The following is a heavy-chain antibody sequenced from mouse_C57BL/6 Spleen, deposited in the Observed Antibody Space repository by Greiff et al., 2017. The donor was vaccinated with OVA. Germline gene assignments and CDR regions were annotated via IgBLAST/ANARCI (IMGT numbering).Heavy chain of an antibody. CDR3: ASLYDGAMDY. D-gene: IGHD2-3*01. CDR2: ISSGGSYT. V-gene: IGHV5-6*01. J-gene: IGHJ4*01. Sequence: EVLRVESGGDLVKPGGSLKLSCAASGFTFSSYGMSWVRQTPDKRLEWVATISSGGSYTYYPDSVKGRFTISRDNAKNTLYLQMSSLKSEDTAMYYCASLYDGAMDYWGQGTSVTVSS. CDR1: GFTFSSYG.